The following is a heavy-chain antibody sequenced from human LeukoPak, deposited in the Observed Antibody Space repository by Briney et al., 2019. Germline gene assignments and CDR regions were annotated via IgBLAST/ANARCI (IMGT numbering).Heavy chain of an antibody. Sequence: SQTLSLTCTVSGGSIGSGGYYWSWIRQHPGKGLEWIGYIYYSGSTYYNPSLKSRVTISVDTSKNQFSLKLSSVTAADTAVYYCASDSCSSTSCRKKFDNWGQGTLVTVSS. CDR3: ASDSCSSTSCRKKFDN. D-gene: IGHD2-2*01. CDR2: IYYSGST. V-gene: IGHV4-31*03. J-gene: IGHJ4*02. CDR1: GGSIGSGGYY.